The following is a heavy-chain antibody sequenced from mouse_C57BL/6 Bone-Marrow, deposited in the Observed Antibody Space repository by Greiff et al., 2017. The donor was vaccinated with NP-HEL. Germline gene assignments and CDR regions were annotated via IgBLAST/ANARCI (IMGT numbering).Heavy chain of an antibody. J-gene: IGHJ2*01. CDR2: INPSSGYA. CDR3: ARSLLLVDY. CDR1: GYTFTSYT. Sequence: QVQLQQSGAELARPGASVKMSCKASGYTFTSYTMHWVKQRPGKGLEWIGYINPSSGYAKYNQKFKDKATLTADKSSSTAYMQLSSLTSEDSAVYYCARSLLLVDYWGQGTTLTVSS. D-gene: IGHD1-1*01. V-gene: IGHV1-4*01.